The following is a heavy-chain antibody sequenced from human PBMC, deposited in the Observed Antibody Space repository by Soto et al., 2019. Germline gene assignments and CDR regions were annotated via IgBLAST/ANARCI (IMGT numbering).Heavy chain of an antibody. Sequence: PSQTLSLTCVISGDSVSSNSAAWNWIRQSPSRGLEWLGRTYYRSKWYNDYAVSVKSRITINPDTSKNQFSLQLNSVTPEDTAVYYCARDLELRDRFYYYMDVWGKGTTVTVSS. V-gene: IGHV6-1*01. CDR1: GDSVSSNSAA. J-gene: IGHJ6*03. CDR2: TYYRSKWYN. D-gene: IGHD1-7*01. CDR3: ARDLELRDRFYYYMDV.